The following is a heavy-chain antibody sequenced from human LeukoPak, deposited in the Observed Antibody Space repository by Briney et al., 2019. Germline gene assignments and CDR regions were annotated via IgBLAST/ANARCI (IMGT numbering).Heavy chain of an antibody. D-gene: IGHD3-22*01. CDR3: ARGHFDSSGSSNPLDS. J-gene: IGHJ4*02. CDR2: IHTSGNT. Sequence: SETLSLTCTVSGASISSYYWSWIRQPPGKGLEWIGYIHTSGNTNSSPSLKSRVTMSEDTSKNEFSLKLRSVAAADTALYYCARGHFDSSGSSNPLDSWGQGTLVTVSS. CDR1: GASISSYY. V-gene: IGHV4-4*09.